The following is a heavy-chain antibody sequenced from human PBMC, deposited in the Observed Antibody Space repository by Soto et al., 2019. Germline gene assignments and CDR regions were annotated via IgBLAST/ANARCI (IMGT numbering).Heavy chain of an antibody. CDR1: GGTFSSYI. V-gene: IGHV1-69*02. CDR3: ARFPQTAIVGAAYFDY. Sequence: QVQLVQYGAEVKKPGSSVKVSWKASGGTFSSYIISWVRQAPGQGLEWMGRVIPILGIANYAQKFQGRVTITADKSTSTAYMELSSLRSEDTAVYYCARFPQTAIVGAAYFDYWGQGTLVTVSS. CDR2: VIPILGIA. J-gene: IGHJ4*02. D-gene: IGHD1-26*01.